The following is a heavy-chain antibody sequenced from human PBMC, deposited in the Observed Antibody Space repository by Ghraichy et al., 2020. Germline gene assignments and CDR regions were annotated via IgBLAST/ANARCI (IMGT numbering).Heavy chain of an antibody. CDR1: GFTFSSYG. V-gene: IGHV3-30*02. J-gene: IGHJ6*02. Sequence: GGSLRLSCAASGFTFSSYGMHWVRQAPGKGLEWVAFIRYDGSNKYYADSVKGRFTISRDNSKNTLYLQMNSLRAEDTAVYYCAKDPSNYDILTGTPFYYYYYGMDVWGQGTTVTVSS. D-gene: IGHD3-9*01. CDR2: IRYDGSNK. CDR3: AKDPSNYDILTGTPFYYYYYGMDV.